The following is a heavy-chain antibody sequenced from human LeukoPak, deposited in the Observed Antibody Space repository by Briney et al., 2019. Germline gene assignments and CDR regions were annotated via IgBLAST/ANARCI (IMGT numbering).Heavy chain of an antibody. CDR2: ISAYNGNT. D-gene: IGHD3-9*01. J-gene: IGHJ4*02. CDR1: GYRFTSYG. Sequence: ASVKVSCKASGYRFTSYGISWVRQAPGQGLEWMGWISAYNGNTNYAQKLQGRVTMTTDTSTSTAYMELRSLRSDDAAVYYCARGSDGDILTGLVFDYWGQGTLVTVSS. V-gene: IGHV1-18*01. CDR3: ARGSDGDILTGLVFDY.